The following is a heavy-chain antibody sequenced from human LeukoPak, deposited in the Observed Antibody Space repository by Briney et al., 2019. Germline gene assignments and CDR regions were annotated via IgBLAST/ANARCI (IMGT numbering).Heavy chain of an antibody. CDR1: GGTFSSYA. Sequence: SVKVSCKASGGTFSSYAISWVRQAPGQGLEWMGRIIPILGIANYAQKFQGRVTITADKSTSTAYMELSSLRSEDTAVYYCARGPQGAVADNYYYYYGMDVWGQGTTVTVSS. V-gene: IGHV1-69*04. J-gene: IGHJ6*02. D-gene: IGHD6-19*01. CDR2: IIPILGIA. CDR3: ARGPQGAVADNYYYYYGMDV.